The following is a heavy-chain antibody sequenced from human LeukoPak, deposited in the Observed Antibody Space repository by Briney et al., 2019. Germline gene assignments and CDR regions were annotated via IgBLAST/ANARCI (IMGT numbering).Heavy chain of an antibody. J-gene: IGHJ4*02. Sequence: GGSLRLSCAASGFTFSSYGMHWVRQAPGKGLEWVAVISYDGSNKYYADSVKGRLTISRDNSKNTLYLQMNSLRAEDTAVYYCVKDPYGSGSYYISLQYYFDYWGQGTLVTVSS. CDR2: ISYDGSNK. V-gene: IGHV3-30*18. D-gene: IGHD3-10*01. CDR3: VKDPYGSGSYYISLQYYFDY. CDR1: GFTFSSYG.